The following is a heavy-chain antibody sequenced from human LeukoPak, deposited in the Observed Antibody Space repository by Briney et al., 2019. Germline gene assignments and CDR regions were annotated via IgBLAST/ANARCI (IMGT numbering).Heavy chain of an antibody. D-gene: IGHD6-6*01. CDR1: GFTFSSYG. CDR2: ISYEGRNK. Sequence: GGSLRLSCAAYGFTFSSYGMQGVPQAPGKGWEGVAVISYEGRNKYYADSVKRRFTISRDNSKNTLYLQMNSLRAEDTAVYYCAKEGVSARIDYWGKGTLVTVSS. V-gene: IGHV3-30*18. CDR3: AKEGVSARIDY. J-gene: IGHJ4*02.